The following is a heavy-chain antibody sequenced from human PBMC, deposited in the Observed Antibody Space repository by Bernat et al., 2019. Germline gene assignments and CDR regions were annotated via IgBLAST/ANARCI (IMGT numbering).Heavy chain of an antibody. D-gene: IGHD2-15*01. Sequence: QVQLVESGGGVVQPGRSLRLSCAASGFTFSSYAMHWVRQAPGKGLEWVAVISYDGSNKYYADSVKGRFTISRDNSKNTLYLQMNSLRAVDTAVYYCAREGGEVEDIWSSEFYYYYGMDVWGQGTTVTVSS. J-gene: IGHJ6*02. CDR1: GFTFSSYA. V-gene: IGHV3-30-3*01. CDR2: ISYDGSNK. CDR3: AREGGEVEDIWSSEFYYYYGMDV.